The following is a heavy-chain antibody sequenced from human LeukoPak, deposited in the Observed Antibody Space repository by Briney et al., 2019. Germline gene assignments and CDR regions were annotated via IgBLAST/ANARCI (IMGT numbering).Heavy chain of an antibody. J-gene: IGHJ4*02. D-gene: IGHD5-18*01. CDR1: GGSINSTNYN. CDR2: VYYSGLT. Sequence: SETLSLTCTVSGGSINSTNYNWGWIRQPPRRGPEWLASVYYSGLTYYNSSLKSRVTISVDTSKNQFSLKLSSVTAADTAVYYCAARTERGYSYGYTRLFDYWGQGALVTVSS. V-gene: IGHV4-39*01. CDR3: AARTERGYSYGYTRLFDY.